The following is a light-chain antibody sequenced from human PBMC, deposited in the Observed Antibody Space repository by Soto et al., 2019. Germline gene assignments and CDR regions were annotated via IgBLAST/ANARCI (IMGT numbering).Light chain of an antibody. Sequence: IVLTQSPGTLSVSPGGRATLSCRASQSVGSNLAWYQQRPGQPPRLLIYAASTRATGIPARFSGGGSATEFTLTISSLQSEDFAVYYCQQYDNWLPLTFGGGTKVESK. CDR2: AAS. V-gene: IGKV3-15*01. CDR3: QQYDNWLPLT. J-gene: IGKJ4*01. CDR1: QSVGSN.